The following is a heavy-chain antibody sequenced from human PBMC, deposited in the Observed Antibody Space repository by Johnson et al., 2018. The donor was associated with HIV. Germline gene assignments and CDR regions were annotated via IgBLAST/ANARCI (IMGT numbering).Heavy chain of an antibody. CDR3: ARPRVAVLPAGAFDI. CDR1: RFTFKTYT. CDR2: ISNDGSNN. J-gene: IGHJ3*02. Sequence: QVQLVESGGGVVQPGRSLRLSCAASRFTFKTYTMHWVRQAPGKGLEWVALISNDGSNNYSADSVKGRFTISRDNSKNVLYLQMKTLRLEDTAIYYCARPRVAVLPAGAFDIWGPGTMVTVSS. D-gene: IGHD2-2*01. V-gene: IGHV3-30*03.